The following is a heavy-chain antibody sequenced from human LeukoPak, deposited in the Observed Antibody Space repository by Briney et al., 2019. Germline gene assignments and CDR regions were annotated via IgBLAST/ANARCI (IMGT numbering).Heavy chain of an antibody. J-gene: IGHJ4*02. Sequence: PGGSLRLSCAASGFTFSSYGMHWVRQAPGKGLEWVAVISFDGSNEYYADSVKGRFTISRDNSKNTLYLQMNSLRDEGTAVYYCAEGWEDFDYWGQGTLVTVSS. D-gene: IGHD1-26*01. CDR1: GFTFSSYG. V-gene: IGHV3-30*18. CDR3: AEGWEDFDY. CDR2: ISFDGSNE.